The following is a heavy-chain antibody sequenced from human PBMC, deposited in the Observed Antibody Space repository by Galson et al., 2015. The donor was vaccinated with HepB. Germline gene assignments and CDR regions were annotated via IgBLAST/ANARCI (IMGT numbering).Heavy chain of an antibody. D-gene: IGHD3-9*01. Sequence: SVKVSCKVSGYTLTELSMHWVRQAPGKGLEWMGGFDPEDGETIYAQKFQGRVTMTEDTSTDTAYMELSSLRSEDTAVYYCATALPLVDILTGYYKRDAFDIWGQGTVVTVSS. CDR3: ATALPLVDILTGYYKRDAFDI. V-gene: IGHV1-24*01. CDR2: FDPEDGET. J-gene: IGHJ3*02. CDR1: GYTLTELS.